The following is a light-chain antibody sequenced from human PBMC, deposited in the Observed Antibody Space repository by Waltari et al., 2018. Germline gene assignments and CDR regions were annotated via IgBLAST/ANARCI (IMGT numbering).Light chain of an antibody. Sequence: QSALTQPASVSGSPGQSITTSCTGTSSDLGRYNYVSWYQQYPGKAPKLMIHDVSDRPSGVSNRFSGSKFGNTASLTVSGLQSEDEADYYCSSYTSSKTYVFGTGTKVTVL. J-gene: IGLJ1*01. CDR3: SSYTSSKTYV. V-gene: IGLV2-14*03. CDR2: DVS. CDR1: SSDLGRYNY.